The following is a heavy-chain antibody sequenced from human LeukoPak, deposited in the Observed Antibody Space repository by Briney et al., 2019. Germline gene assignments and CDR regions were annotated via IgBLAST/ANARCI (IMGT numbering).Heavy chain of an antibody. CDR1: GYTFTGYH. CDR2: INPYSGDT. Sequence: ASVKVSCKASGYTFTGYHIHWVPQAPGQGLEWMGRINPYSGDTNFAQKFQGRVTMTRDTSITTAYMDLSSLTPDDTAVYFCARDQGSLTRSWYTGYWGQGTQVTVSS. V-gene: IGHV1-2*06. CDR3: ARDQGSLTRSWYTGY. J-gene: IGHJ4*02. D-gene: IGHD6-13*01.